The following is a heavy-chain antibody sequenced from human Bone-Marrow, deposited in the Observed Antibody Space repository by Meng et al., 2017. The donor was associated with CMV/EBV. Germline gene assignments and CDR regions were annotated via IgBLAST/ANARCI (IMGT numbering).Heavy chain of an antibody. CDR3: ARVRYYDSRGTPGVIDY. V-gene: IGHV3-21*01. D-gene: IGHD3-22*01. Sequence: GGSLRLSCAASGFTFSSYSMNWVRQAPGEGLEWVSSITSSSRSIYYADSVKGRFTISRDNAKNSLYLEMNSLRAEDTAVYYCARVRYYDSRGTPGVIDYWGQGTLVTVSS. J-gene: IGHJ4*02. CDR2: ITSSSRSI. CDR1: GFTFSSYS.